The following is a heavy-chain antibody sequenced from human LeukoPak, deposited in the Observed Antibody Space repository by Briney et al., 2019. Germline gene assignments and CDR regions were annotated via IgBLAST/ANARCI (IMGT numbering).Heavy chain of an antibody. Sequence: SETLSLTCAVYGGSFSGYYWSWIRQPPGKGLEWIGEINHSGSTNYNPSLKSRVTISVDTSKNQFSLKLSSVTAADTAVYYCARGPPYYDFWSGITYDYWGQGTLVTVSS. CDR3: ARGPPYYDFWSGITYDY. CDR2: INHSGST. CDR1: GGSFSGYY. J-gene: IGHJ4*02. D-gene: IGHD3-3*01. V-gene: IGHV4-34*01.